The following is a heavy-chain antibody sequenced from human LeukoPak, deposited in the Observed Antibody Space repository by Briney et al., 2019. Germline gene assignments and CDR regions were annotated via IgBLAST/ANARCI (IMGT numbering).Heavy chain of an antibody. D-gene: IGHD1-20*01. CDR1: GFAFCNYM. V-gene: IGHV3-74*01. J-gene: IGHJ4*02. CDR3: LRDLNWSLDQ. CDR2: IKGDGITI. Sequence: GGSLRLSCAASGFAFCNYMMHWVRQAPGKGLVWVSRIKGDGITITYADSVKGRFTISRDNAKNTLYLQMNSLRAEDTAVYYCLRDLNWSLDQWGQGTLVTVSS.